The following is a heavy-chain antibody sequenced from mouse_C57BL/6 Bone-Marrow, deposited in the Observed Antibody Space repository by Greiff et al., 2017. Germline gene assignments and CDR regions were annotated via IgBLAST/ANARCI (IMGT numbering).Heavy chain of an antibody. Sequence: VQLQQSGAELVRPGASVKLSCTASGFNIKDYYLHWVKQRPEQGLEWIGRIDPEDGDTEYAPKFQGKDTMTADTSSNTAYLQLSSLTSEDTAVYYCTTRWLHAMDYWGQGTSVTVSS. V-gene: IGHV14-1*01. D-gene: IGHD2-3*01. CDR2: IDPEDGDT. J-gene: IGHJ4*01. CDR1: GFNIKDYY. CDR3: TTRWLHAMDY.